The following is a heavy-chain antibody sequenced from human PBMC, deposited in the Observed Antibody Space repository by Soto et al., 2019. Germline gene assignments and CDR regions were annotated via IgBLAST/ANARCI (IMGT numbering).Heavy chain of an antibody. CDR1: GFTFSSYW. CDR3: ARGDESTYYYYYMDV. CDR2: VNSDGSRT. V-gene: IGHV3-74*01. J-gene: IGHJ6*03. D-gene: IGHD2-2*01. Sequence: EVQVVESGGGLVQPGGSLRLSCAASGFTFSSYWMHWVRQVPGEGLVWVSRVNSDGSRTSYADSVKGRFTISRDNAKNPLHLQMNSLRAEDTAVYYCARGDESTYYYYYMDVWGKGTTVTVSS.